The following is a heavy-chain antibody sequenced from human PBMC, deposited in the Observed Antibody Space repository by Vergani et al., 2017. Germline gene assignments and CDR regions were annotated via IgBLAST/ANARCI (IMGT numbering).Heavy chain of an antibody. CDR3: ARRVPFSAFEGQMLCYGLDV. D-gene: IGHD2-2*01. J-gene: IGHJ6*02. CDR2: ISAYNGNT. CDR1: GYTFTSYG. V-gene: IGHV1-18*01. Sequence: QVQLVQSGAEVKKPGASVKVSCKASGYTFTSYGISWVRQAPGQGLEWMGWISAYNGNTNYAQKLQGRVTMTTDTSTSKAYMELRNLRSDDTAVYYCARRVPFSAFEGQMLCYGLDVWGQGTTVTVSS.